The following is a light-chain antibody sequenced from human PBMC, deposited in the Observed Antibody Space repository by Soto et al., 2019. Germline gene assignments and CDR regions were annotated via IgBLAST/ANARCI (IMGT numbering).Light chain of an antibody. J-gene: IGKJ1*01. CDR1: HSVNSF. V-gene: IGKV3-15*01. CDR3: QQYDDWPPGT. Sequence: EIVMTQSPATLSVSPGESATLSCRASHSVNSFFAWYQQKPGQAPRLLIYGASTRATDIPARFSGSGSGTEFTLTISSLQSEDFAVYYCQQYDDWPPGTFGQGTKVDIK. CDR2: GAS.